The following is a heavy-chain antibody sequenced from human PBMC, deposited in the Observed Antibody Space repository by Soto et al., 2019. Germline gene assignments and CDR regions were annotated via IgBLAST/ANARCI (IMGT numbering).Heavy chain of an antibody. V-gene: IGHV3-23*01. Sequence: GESLKISCVTSGFTMSNYVMNWVRQAPGKGLEWISAITRTSGTTYYADSVKGRSTVSRDNSKNTLFLQLSNLRADDTATYYCATSSRDRITVFGEVMNPPFVNWFDRWGQGTLVTASS. CDR2: ITRTSGTT. CDR3: ATSSRDRITVFGEVMNPPFVNWFDR. D-gene: IGHD3-3*01. J-gene: IGHJ5*02. CDR1: GFTMSNYV.